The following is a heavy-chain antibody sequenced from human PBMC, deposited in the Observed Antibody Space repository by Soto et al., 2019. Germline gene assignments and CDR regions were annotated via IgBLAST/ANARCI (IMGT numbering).Heavy chain of an antibody. D-gene: IGHD1-1*01. CDR1: GFTFEDYA. Sequence: GGSLRRSCAASGFTFEDYAMHWVGQVPGKGLEWVSGINWNSGSIGYGDSVKGRFAISRDNAKNSLHLQMNSLSAEDTAFYYCVKDESIKRYRGTLRHWAQGTLVNV. CDR3: VKDESIKRYRGTLRH. J-gene: IGHJ1*01. CDR2: INWNSGSI. V-gene: IGHV3-9*01.